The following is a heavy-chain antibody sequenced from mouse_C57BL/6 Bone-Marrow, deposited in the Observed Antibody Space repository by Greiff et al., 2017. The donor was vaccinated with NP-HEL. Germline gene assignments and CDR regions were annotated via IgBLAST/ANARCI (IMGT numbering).Heavy chain of an antibody. CDR1: GYTFTSYW. CDR3: ARSPYLLLRYYAMDY. D-gene: IGHD1-1*01. J-gene: IGHJ4*01. Sequence: VQLQQSGAELVRPGSSVKLSCKASGYTFTSYWMDWVKQRPGQGLEWIGNIYPSDSETHYNQKFKDKATLTVDKSSSTAYMQLSSLTSEDSAVYYCARSPYLLLRYYAMDYWGQGTSVTVSS. V-gene: IGHV1-61*01. CDR2: IYPSDSET.